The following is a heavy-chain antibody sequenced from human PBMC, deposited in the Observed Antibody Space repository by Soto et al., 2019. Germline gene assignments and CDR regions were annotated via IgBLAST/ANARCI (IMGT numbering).Heavy chain of an antibody. D-gene: IGHD3-16*01. Sequence: GGSLRLSCEASGFTFSSYDMHWVRLVTGKGLEWVAATQTAGDPYYSASVKGRFTISREDAKNSLYLQMNSLTAGDTAVYFCARGRFGQQGDYYSPMDVWGQGTTVTVSS. J-gene: IGHJ6*02. CDR2: TQTAGDP. CDR1: GFTFSSYD. CDR3: ARGRFGQQGDYYSPMDV. V-gene: IGHV3-13*05.